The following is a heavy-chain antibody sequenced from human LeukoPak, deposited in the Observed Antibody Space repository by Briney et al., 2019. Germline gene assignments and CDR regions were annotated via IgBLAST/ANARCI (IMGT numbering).Heavy chain of an antibody. CDR2: INHSGST. CDR1: GGSFSGYY. V-gene: IGHV4-34*01. Sequence: SETLSLTCAVYGGSFSGYYWSWIRQPPGKGLEWIGVINHSGSTNYNPSLKSRVTISVDTSKNQFSLKLSSVTAADTAVYYCARGTPPTVTTFWWFDPWGQGTLVTVSS. J-gene: IGHJ5*02. D-gene: IGHD4-17*01. CDR3: ARGTPPTVTTFWWFDP.